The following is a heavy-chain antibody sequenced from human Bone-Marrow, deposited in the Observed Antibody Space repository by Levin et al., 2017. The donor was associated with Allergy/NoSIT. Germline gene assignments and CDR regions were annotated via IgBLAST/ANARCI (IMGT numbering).Heavy chain of an antibody. D-gene: IGHD3-16*01. V-gene: IGHV3-23*01. CDR3: AKELGRRGSGQTDY. CDR2: ISGSGGST. J-gene: IGHJ4*02. Sequence: PGESLKISCAASGFTFSSYAMSWVRQAPGKGLEWVSAISGSGGSTYYADSVKGRFTISRDNSKNTLYLQMNSLRAEDTAVYYCAKELGRRGSGQTDYWGQGTLVTVSS. CDR1: GFTFSSYA.